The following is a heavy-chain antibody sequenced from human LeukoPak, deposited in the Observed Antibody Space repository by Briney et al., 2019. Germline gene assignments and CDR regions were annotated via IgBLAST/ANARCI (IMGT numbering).Heavy chain of an antibody. J-gene: IGHJ4*02. CDR1: GGSVSSSAYY. V-gene: IGHV4-39*07. CDR2: IYYSGST. D-gene: IGHD1-14*01. Sequence: SETLSLTCTVSGGSVSSSAYYWGWIRQPPEKGLEWIGNIYYSGSTYYNPSLKSRVTISIDTSKNQFSLKLSSVTAADTAVYYCARDGRFPPEVLPRYFDSWGQGTLVTVSS. CDR3: ARDGRFPPEVLPRYFDS.